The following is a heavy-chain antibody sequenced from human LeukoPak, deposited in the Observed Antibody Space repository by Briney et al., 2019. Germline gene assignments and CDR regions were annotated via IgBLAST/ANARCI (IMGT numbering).Heavy chain of an antibody. CDR2: INHSGGT. V-gene: IGHV4-34*01. Sequence: SETLSLTCAVYGGSFSGYYWSWIRQPPGKGLEWIGEINHSGGTNYNPSLKSRVTISVDTSKSQFSLKLSSVTAADTAVYYCARGVHYYDSSGTNWFDPWGQGTLVTVSS. CDR3: ARGVHYYDSSGTNWFDP. CDR1: GGSFSGYY. J-gene: IGHJ5*02. D-gene: IGHD3-22*01.